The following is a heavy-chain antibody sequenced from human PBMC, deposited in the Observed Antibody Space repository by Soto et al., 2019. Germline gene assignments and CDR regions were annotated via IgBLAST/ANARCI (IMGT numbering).Heavy chain of an antibody. D-gene: IGHD2-21*01. V-gene: IGHV3-15*07. Sequence: EVQLVESGGGLVKPGGSLRLSCAASGFTFSKTWMNWVRQAPGKGLEWVGRIKSMPDGGTADYAAPLKGRFTISRDDSKNTLFLQMISRKTEDTAVYYCTTDTDCDYWGQGTLVTVSS. J-gene: IGHJ4*02. CDR2: IKSMPDGGTA. CDR3: TTDTDCDY. CDR1: GFTFSKTW.